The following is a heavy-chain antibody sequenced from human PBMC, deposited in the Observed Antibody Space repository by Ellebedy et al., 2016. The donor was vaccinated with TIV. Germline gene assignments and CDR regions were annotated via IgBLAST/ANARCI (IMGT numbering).Heavy chain of an antibody. CDR3: ARDPFDSDYDYRFDS. V-gene: IGHV3-33*01. J-gene: IGHJ4*02. CDR2: IWYDGSNK. Sequence: GESLKISCAASGFTFSSYGMHWVRQAPGKGLEWAAVIWYDGSNKYYADSVKGRFTISRDNSKNTLYLQMSSLRVEDTAVYYCARDPFDSDYDYRFDSWGQGTLVTVSS. CDR1: GFTFSSYG. D-gene: IGHD5-12*01.